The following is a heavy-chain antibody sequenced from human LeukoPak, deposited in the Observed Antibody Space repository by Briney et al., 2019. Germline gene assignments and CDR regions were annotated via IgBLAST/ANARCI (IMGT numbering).Heavy chain of an antibody. J-gene: IGHJ6*03. Sequence: PGGSLRLSCAASGFTFNNYAMSWVRQAPGKGLEWVANIKQDGSEKYYVDSVKGRFTISRDNAKNSLYLQMNSLRAEDTAVYYCARDHATIFGVSYYYYYYMDVWGKGTTVTVSS. CDR1: GFTFNNYA. V-gene: IGHV3-7*01. D-gene: IGHD3-3*01. CDR2: IKQDGSEK. CDR3: ARDHATIFGVSYYYYYYMDV.